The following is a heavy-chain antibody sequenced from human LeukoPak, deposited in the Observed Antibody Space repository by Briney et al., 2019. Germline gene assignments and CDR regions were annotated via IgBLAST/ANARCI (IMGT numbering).Heavy chain of an antibody. CDR2: IYDDGTT. J-gene: IGHJ3*01. Sequence: GGSLRLSCAASGFKVNKNFMNWVRQTPGRGLEWVSVIYDDGTTYYAESVEGRFTISRDTSKNMVSLHMNSLKPADTAVYFCARERDCGGDCFQGGDFDLWGQGIMVSVSS. D-gene: IGHD2-21*02. CDR3: ARERDCGGDCFQGGDFDL. V-gene: IGHV3-53*01. CDR1: GFKVNKNF.